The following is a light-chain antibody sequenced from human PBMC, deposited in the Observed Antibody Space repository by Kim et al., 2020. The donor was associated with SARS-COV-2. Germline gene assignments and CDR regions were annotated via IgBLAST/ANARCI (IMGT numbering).Light chain of an antibody. V-gene: IGLV6-57*03. CDR3: QSYDISNVI. J-gene: IGLJ2*01. Sequence: GKKVTISCTLTNGNIADNYVQWYQQRPGSAPNIVIYEDTERPSGVPDRFSGSIDTSSGSASLTISGLKTEDEADYYCQSYDISNVIFGGGTQLTVL. CDR1: NGNIADNY. CDR2: EDT.